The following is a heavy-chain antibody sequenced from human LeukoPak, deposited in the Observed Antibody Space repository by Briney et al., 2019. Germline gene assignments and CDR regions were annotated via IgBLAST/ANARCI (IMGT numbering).Heavy chain of an antibody. J-gene: IGHJ4*02. CDR2: IYPGDFDT. CDR1: GYSFTSYW. Sequence: GESRKISCKGSGYSFTSYWIGWVRQMPGKGLEWMGIIYPGDFDTRYSPSFQGQVTISVDKSINTAYLQWRSLKASDTAMYYCARSEGHCSDGACYAQKVIDHWGQGTLVTVSS. V-gene: IGHV5-51*01. D-gene: IGHD2-15*01. CDR3: ARSEGHCSDGACYAQKVIDH.